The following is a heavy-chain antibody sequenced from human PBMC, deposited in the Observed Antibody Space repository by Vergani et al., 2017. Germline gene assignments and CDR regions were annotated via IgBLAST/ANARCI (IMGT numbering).Heavy chain of an antibody. CDR2: FTPMFGST. Sequence: QVQLVQSGAEVKKPGSSVKVSCKASGGTSSKFIISWVRQAPGQGLEWLGEFTPMFGSTNYAHKFQGRLTITANESTSTAYMELNSLRSADTAVYYCARWSIAAPDAFDIWGQGTRVTVSS. D-gene: IGHD6-6*01. CDR3: ARWSIAAPDAFDI. CDR1: GGTSSKFI. J-gene: IGHJ3*02. V-gene: IGHV1-69*12.